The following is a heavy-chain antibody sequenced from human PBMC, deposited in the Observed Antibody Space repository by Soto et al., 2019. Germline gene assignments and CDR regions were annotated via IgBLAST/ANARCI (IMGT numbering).Heavy chain of an antibody. J-gene: IGHJ6*02. CDR2: VHHSWGS. Sequence: QVQLQESGPGLVKPSETMSLSCTVSGGSISSYYWSWFRQSPGKRMEWIGYVHHSWGSSYNPSLQRRVAISLDTSKIQFSLKVTSVTATDTAVYYCARQGFGPLHGLVDVWGQGTTVTVSS. CDR1: GGSISSYY. CDR3: ARQGFGPLHGLVDV. V-gene: IGHV4-59*08. D-gene: IGHD3-10*01.